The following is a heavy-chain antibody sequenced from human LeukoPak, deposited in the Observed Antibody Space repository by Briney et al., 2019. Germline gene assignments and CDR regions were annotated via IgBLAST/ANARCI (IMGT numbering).Heavy chain of an antibody. CDR2: IYHSGST. V-gene: IGHV4-38-2*02. J-gene: IGHJ4*02. Sequence: PSETLSLTCTVSGYSISSGFYWGWIRQPPGKGLEWIGRIYHSGSTYYEPSLKSRVTISVDTSKNQFSLKLSSVTAADTAVYYCARGRITMVRGGLLDYWGQGTLVTVSS. D-gene: IGHD3-10*01. CDR3: ARGRITMVRGGLLDY. CDR1: GYSISSGFY.